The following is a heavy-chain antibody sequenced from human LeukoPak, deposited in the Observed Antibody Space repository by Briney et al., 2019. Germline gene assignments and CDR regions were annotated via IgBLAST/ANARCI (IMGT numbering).Heavy chain of an antibody. CDR1: GFTFSSYA. CDR2: ISGSGGST. Sequence: PGGSLRLSCAASGFTFSSYAMSWVRQAPGKGLEWVSAISGSGGSTYYADSVKGRFTISRDNSKNTLYLQMNSLRAEDTAVYYCAKDGTRGIRFGKIPHYFDYWGQGTLVTVSS. D-gene: IGHD3-10*01. CDR3: AKDGTRGIRFGKIPHYFDY. V-gene: IGHV3-23*01. J-gene: IGHJ4*02.